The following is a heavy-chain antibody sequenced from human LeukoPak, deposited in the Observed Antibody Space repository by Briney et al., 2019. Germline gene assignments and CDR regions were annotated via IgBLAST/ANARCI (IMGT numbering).Heavy chain of an antibody. J-gene: IGHJ4*02. CDR1: GFIFSSHW. CDR3: ARDYGWSFAN. D-gene: IGHD3-10*01. CDR2: IKYDGSEQ. V-gene: IGHV3-7*03. Sequence: PGGSLRLSCTSSGFIFSSHWMNWVRQAPGKGPEWVANIKYDGSEQHYVDSVKGRFSISRDNTKNLLYLQMNSLRVEDTAVYYCARDYGWSFANWGQGTLVTVSS.